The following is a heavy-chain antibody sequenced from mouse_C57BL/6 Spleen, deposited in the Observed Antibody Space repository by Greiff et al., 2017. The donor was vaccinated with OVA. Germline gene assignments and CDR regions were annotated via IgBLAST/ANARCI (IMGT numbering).Heavy chain of an antibody. J-gene: IGHJ2*01. CDR2: IYPDNGNT. Sequence: QVQLKESGPELVKPGASVKISCKASGYTFTDYYINWVKQRPGQGLEWIGWIYPDNGNTKYNQKFKGKATLTVDTSSSTAYMQLSSLTSEDSAVYCCARRSYYYGRSFEDRGKGTTLTASS. CDR3: ARRSYYYGRSFED. D-gene: IGHD1-1*02. CDR1: GYTFTDYY. V-gene: IGHV1-84*01.